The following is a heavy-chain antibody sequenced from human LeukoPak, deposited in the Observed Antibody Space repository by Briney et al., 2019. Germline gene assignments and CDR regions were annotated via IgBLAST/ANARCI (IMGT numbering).Heavy chain of an antibody. CDR1: GFTFSSYS. CDR3: ARAPQRYYDSSGYWVTYYYYYMDV. V-gene: IGHV3-21*04. Sequence: GGSLRLSCAASGFTFSSYSMNWVRQAPGKGLEWVSSISSSSSYIYYADSVKGRFTISRDNAKNSLYLQMNSLRAEDTALYYCARAPQRYYDSSGYWVTYYYYYMDVWGKGTTVTVSS. J-gene: IGHJ6*03. D-gene: IGHD3-22*01. CDR2: ISSSSSYI.